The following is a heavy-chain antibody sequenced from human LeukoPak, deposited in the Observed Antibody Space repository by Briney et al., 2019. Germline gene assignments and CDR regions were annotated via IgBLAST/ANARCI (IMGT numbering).Heavy chain of an antibody. V-gene: IGHV4-30-2*01. CDR2: IYHSGST. CDR3: ARGPRPYYDFWSGYYGD. CDR1: GGSLSSGGYS. Sequence: PSETLSLTCAVSGGSLSSGGYSWSWLRQPPGKGLEWLGYIYHSGSTYYNPSLKSRVTISVDRSKNQFSLKLSSVTAADTAVYYCARGPRPYYDFWSGYYGDWGQGTLVTVSS. J-gene: IGHJ4*02. D-gene: IGHD3-3*01.